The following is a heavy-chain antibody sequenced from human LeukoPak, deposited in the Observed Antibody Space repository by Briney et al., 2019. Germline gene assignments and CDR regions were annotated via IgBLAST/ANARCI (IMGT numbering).Heavy chain of an antibody. V-gene: IGHV4-34*01. CDR2: INHSGST. Sequence: PSETLSLTCAVYGGSFSGYYWSWIRQPPGKGLEWIGEINHSGSTNYNPSLKSRVTISVDTSKNQFSLKLSSVTAADTAVYYCARGTQIAFDYWGQGTLVTVSS. J-gene: IGHJ4*02. D-gene: IGHD6-13*01. CDR1: GGSFSGYY. CDR3: ARGTQIAFDY.